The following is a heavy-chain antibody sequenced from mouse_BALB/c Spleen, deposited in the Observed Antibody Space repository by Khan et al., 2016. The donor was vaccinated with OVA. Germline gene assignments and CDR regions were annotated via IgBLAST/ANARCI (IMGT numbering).Heavy chain of an antibody. CDR2: INPNNGDS. D-gene: IGHD2-1*01. J-gene: IGHJ3*01. V-gene: IGHV1S81*02. CDR1: GYTFTSYY. Sequence: QVQLQQPGAELVKPGTSVKISCKASGYTFTSYYMYWVKQRPGQGLEWIGGINPNNGDSNFNEKFKSKATLTVDKSSSTAYLLLGILTSEDSAVYYCARSGYCNPFAYWGQGTLVTVSA. CDR3: ARSGYCNPFAY.